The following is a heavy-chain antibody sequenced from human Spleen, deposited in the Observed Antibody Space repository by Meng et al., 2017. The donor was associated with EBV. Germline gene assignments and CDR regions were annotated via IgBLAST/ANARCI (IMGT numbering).Heavy chain of an antibody. Sequence: QESAPGMVKPSEPLSLTCSVSGGYISSRSNYWGWVRQPPGKGLQWIGNIFYSGTTYYNPSLKSRVTISVDTSKNQFSLKVNSVTAADTAVYYCARIDLGYCSSTSCFNWFDPWGQGSLVTVSS. D-gene: IGHD2-2*03. J-gene: IGHJ5*02. CDR2: IFYSGTT. CDR1: GGYISSRSNY. V-gene: IGHV4-39*07. CDR3: ARIDLGYCSSTSCFNWFDP.